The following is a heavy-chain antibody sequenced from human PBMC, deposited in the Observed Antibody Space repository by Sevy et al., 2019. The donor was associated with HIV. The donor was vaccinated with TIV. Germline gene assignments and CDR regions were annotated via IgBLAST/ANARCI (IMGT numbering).Heavy chain of an antibody. J-gene: IGHJ4*02. CDR2: VSGSSNYI. V-gene: IGHV3-21*06. CDR1: GFSGVTFSSFV. Sequence: GESLKISCAVSGFSGVTFSSFVISWVRQAPGKGLEWVSSVSGSSNYIYYAESLKGRFIISRDNAKNTLYLQINSLRADDTAVYYCARGTPDGSYDYFDYWGQGTLVTVSS. CDR3: ARGTPDGSYDYFDY. D-gene: IGHD1-26*01.